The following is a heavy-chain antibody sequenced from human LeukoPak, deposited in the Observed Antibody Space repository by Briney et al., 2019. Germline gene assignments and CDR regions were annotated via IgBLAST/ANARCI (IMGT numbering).Heavy chain of an antibody. CDR2: IYSGGST. Sequence: GGSLRLSCAASGFTVGSNYMSWVRQAPGKGLEWVSVIYSGGSTYYADSVKGRFTISRDNSKNTLYLQMNSLRAEDTAVYYCARLDVYDFDYWGQGTLVTVSS. V-gene: IGHV3-53*01. J-gene: IGHJ4*02. CDR1: GFTVGSNY. CDR3: ARLDVYDFDY. D-gene: IGHD1-1*01.